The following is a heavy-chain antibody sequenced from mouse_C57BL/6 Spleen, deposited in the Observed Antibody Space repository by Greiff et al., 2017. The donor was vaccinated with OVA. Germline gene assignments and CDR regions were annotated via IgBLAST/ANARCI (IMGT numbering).Heavy chain of an antibody. Sequence: EVMLVESGGGLVKPGGSLKLSCAASGFTFSSYAMSWVRQTPEKRLEWVATISDGGSYTYYPDNVKGRFTISRDNAKNNLYLQMSHLKSEDTAMYYGARDRDYDNYWFAYWGQGTLVTVSA. CDR2: ISDGGSYT. J-gene: IGHJ3*01. CDR1: GFTFSSYA. CDR3: ARDRDYDNYWFAY. V-gene: IGHV5-4*01. D-gene: IGHD2-1*01.